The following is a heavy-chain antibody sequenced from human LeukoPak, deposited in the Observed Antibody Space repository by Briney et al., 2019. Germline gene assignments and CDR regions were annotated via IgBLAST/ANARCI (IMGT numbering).Heavy chain of an antibody. D-gene: IGHD3-10*01. CDR1: GFTFSYNA. CDR2: IVGSGGST. V-gene: IGHV3-23*01. CDR3: AKSWDAFDF. J-gene: IGHJ3*01. Sequence: GGSLRLSCAASGFTFSYNAMSWVRQAPGKGLEWVSGIVGSGGSTYYADAVKGRFTISRDNSKNTLYLQMNTLRAEDTAVYYCAKSWDAFDFWGQGTMVSVSS.